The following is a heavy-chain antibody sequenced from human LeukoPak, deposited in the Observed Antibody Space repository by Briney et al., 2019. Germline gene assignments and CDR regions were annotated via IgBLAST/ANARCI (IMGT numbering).Heavy chain of an antibody. CDR1: GFTFSSYD. CDR3: AREDTSSQGYYGMDV. J-gene: IGHJ6*02. V-gene: IGHV3-13*01. D-gene: IGHD5-18*01. Sequence: GGSLRLSCAASGFTFSSYDMHWVRQATGKGLERVSAIGTAGDTYYPGSVKGRFTISRENAKNSLYLQMNSLRAEDTAVYYCAREDTSSQGYYGMDVWGQGTTVTVSS. CDR2: IGTAGDT.